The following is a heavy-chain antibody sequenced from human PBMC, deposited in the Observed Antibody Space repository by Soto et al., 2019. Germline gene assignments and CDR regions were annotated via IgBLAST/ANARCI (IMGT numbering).Heavy chain of an antibody. V-gene: IGHV4-34*01. J-gene: IGHJ4*02. CDR2: INHSGTT. CDR1: GGSFSGYY. Sequence: SETLSLTCAVYGGSFSGYYWTWIRQPPGKGLEWVGEINHSGTTNYNESLKSRVTISVDTSKNQSSWSLTAVIAANTAVYYFTRGRITPLVRGVWRIPLFDYWGQGTQVTVSS. CDR3: TRGRITPLVRGVWRIPLFDY. D-gene: IGHD3-10*01.